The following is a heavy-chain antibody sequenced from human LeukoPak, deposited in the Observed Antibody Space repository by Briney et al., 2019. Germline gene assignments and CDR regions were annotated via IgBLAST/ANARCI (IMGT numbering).Heavy chain of an antibody. CDR3: VKDGHWTFDY. J-gene: IGHJ4*02. D-gene: IGHD1-1*01. V-gene: IGHV3-23*01. Sequence: PGGSLRLSCAASGFPFSNYAMNWVRQAPGKGLEWVSSISSSGDDTNSADSVKGRFTISRDNSKNTLYLHMNSLRAEDTAVYYCVKDGHWTFDYWGQGTLVTVSS. CDR2: ISSSGDDT. CDR1: GFPFSNYA.